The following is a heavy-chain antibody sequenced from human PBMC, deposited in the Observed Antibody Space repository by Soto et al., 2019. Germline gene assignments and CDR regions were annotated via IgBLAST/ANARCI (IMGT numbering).Heavy chain of an antibody. Sequence: QVQLQESGPGLVKPSQTLSLTCTVSGGSISSGLYYWSWIRQHPGKGLEWIGYIYYSGTTYYNPSLKSRVIISLDTSKNQFSLKLISVTAADTAVYYCARDPTYFYDHRGYNNAFDIWGQGTMVTVSS. CDR1: GGSISSGLYY. CDR2: IYYSGTT. CDR3: ARDPTYFYDHRGYNNAFDI. J-gene: IGHJ3*02. V-gene: IGHV4-31*03. D-gene: IGHD3-22*01.